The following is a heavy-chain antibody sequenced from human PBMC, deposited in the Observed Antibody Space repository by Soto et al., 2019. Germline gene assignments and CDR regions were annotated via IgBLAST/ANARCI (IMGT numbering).Heavy chain of an antibody. D-gene: IGHD1-26*01. CDR3: AGGVGATADY. V-gene: IGHV4-59*01. Sequence: SETLSLTCTVSGGSISSYYWSWIRQPPGKGLEWIGYIYYSGSTNYNPSLKSRVTISVDTSKNQFSLKLSSVTAADTAVYYCAGGVGATADYWGQGTLVTVSS. CDR1: GGSISSYY. J-gene: IGHJ4*02. CDR2: IYYSGST.